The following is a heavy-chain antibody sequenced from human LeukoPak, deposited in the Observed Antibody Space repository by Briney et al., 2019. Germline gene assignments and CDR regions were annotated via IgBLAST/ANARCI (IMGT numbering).Heavy chain of an antibody. J-gene: IGHJ3*02. Sequence: GGSLRLSCAASGFTFSGSAMHWVRQASAKGLAWVGRIRSKANSYATAYAASVKGRFTISRDDSKNTAYLQMNSLKTEDTAVYYCTRLVRGGCSGGSCSNAFDIWGQGTMVTVSS. CDR2: IRSKANSYAT. D-gene: IGHD2-15*01. V-gene: IGHV3-73*01. CDR3: TRLVRGGCSGGSCSNAFDI. CDR1: GFTFSGSA.